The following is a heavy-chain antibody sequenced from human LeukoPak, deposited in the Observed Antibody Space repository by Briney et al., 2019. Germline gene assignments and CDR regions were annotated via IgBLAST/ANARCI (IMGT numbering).Heavy chain of an antibody. CDR1: TFPFSNYW. Sequence: GGSLRLSCAASTFPFSNYWMNWVRQAPGKGLEWVANIKQDGSKKYYVDSVRGRFTISRDNAKNSLYLQMNSLRVDDTAVYYCARDRSSGWYVVDYWGQGTLVTVSS. V-gene: IGHV3-7*01. D-gene: IGHD6-19*01. CDR2: IKQDGSKK. CDR3: ARDRSSGWYVVDY. J-gene: IGHJ4*02.